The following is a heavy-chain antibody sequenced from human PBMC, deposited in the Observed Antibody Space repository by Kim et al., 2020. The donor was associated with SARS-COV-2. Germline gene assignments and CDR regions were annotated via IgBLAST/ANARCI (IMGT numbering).Heavy chain of an antibody. D-gene: IGHD2-2*01. V-gene: IGHV4-4*07. J-gene: IGHJ4*02. CDR3: AREGGVPAAIYY. Sequence: NYNPSLKSRVTMSVDTSKNQFSLKLSSVTAADTAVYYCAREGGVPAAIYYWGQGTLVTVSS.